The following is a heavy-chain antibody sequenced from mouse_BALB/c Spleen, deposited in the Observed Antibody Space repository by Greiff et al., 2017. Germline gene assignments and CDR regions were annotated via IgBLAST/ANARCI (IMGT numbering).Heavy chain of an antibody. CDR2: ISSGGSYT. J-gene: IGHJ3*01. Sequence: EVHLVESGGGLVKPGGSLKLSCAASGFTFTSYTMSWVRQTPEKRLEWVATISSGGSYTYYPDSVKGRFTISRDNAKNTLYLQMSSLKSEDTAMYYCTREDYNGSSYPCADWGQGTLVTVAA. V-gene: IGHV5-6-4*01. D-gene: IGHD1-1*01. CDR1: GFTFTSYT. CDR3: TREDYNGSSYPCAD.